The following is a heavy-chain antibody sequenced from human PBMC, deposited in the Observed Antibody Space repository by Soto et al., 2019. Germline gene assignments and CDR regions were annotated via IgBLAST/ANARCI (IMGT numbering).Heavy chain of an antibody. CDR3: ARTEYSGYGDYYMDV. CDR1: GGSISSYY. Sequence: TSKTLSLTCTVSGGSISSYYWSWIRQPPGKGLEWIGHIYYSGSTNYNHSLKSRVTISLDTSKNHFSLKLNSVTAADTAVYYCARTEYSGYGDYYMDVWGKGTTVTVSS. CDR2: IYYSGST. V-gene: IGHV4-59*01. J-gene: IGHJ6*03. D-gene: IGHD5-12*01.